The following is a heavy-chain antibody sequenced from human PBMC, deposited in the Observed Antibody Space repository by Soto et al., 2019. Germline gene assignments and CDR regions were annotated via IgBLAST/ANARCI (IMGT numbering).Heavy chain of an antibody. CDR2: IYYSGST. J-gene: IGHJ5*02. CDR1: GGSISSSSYY. Sequence: SETLSLTCTVSGGSISSSSYYWGWIRQPPGKGLEWIGSIYYSGSTYYNPSLKSRATISVDTSKNQFSLKVSSVTAADTAVYYCARFVYGDYISDNWFDPWGQGTRVTVSS. V-gene: IGHV4-39*01. CDR3: ARFVYGDYISDNWFDP. D-gene: IGHD4-17*01.